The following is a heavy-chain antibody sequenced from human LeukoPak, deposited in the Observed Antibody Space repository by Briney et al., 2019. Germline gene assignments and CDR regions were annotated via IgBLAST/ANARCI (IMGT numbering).Heavy chain of an antibody. CDR1: GFTFSSYA. D-gene: IGHD4-17*01. J-gene: IGHJ4*02. CDR3: AREEGLTVTIDY. CDR2: ISYDGSNK. V-gene: IGHV3-30-3*01. Sequence: GRSLRLSCAASGFTFSSYAMHWVRQAPGKGLEWVAVISYDGSNKYYADSVKGRFTISRDNSKNTLYPQMNSLRAEDTAVYYCAREEGLTVTIDYWGQGTLVTVSS.